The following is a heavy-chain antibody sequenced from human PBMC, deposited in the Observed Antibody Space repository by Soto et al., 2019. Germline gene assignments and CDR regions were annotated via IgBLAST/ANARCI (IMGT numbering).Heavy chain of an antibody. Sequence: QVQLVQSGAEVKKPGASVKVSCKASGYTFTSYGISWVRQAPGQGLEWMGWISAYNGNTNYAQKLQGRVTMTTDTSTSTAYMELRSLRSDDTAVYYCARDEGVYYYGSWSYYSFDYWGQGTLVTVSS. J-gene: IGHJ4*02. D-gene: IGHD3-10*01. CDR1: GYTFTSYG. CDR2: ISAYNGNT. V-gene: IGHV1-18*01. CDR3: ARDEGVYYYGSWSYYSFDY.